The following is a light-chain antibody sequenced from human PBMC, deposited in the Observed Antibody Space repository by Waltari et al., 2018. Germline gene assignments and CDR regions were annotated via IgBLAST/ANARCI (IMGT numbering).Light chain of an antibody. CDR2: EVS. Sequence: QSALTQPASVSGSPGQSITISCTGTSSDIGAYKYVSWYQQHPGKAPKLIIYEVSNRPSGVSNLFSCSKSGNTASLSISVLQAEDEADYYCISFTSSVTYVFGTGTRVTVV. CDR1: SSDIGAYKY. J-gene: IGLJ1*01. CDR3: ISFTSSVTYV. V-gene: IGLV2-14*01.